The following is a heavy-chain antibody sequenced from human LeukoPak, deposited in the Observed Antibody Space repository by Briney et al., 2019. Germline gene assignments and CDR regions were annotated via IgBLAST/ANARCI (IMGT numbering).Heavy chain of an antibody. CDR2: ISTYNVKT. Sequence: ASVEVSCKASGYIFTSYDISWVRQAPGQGLEWMGWISTYNVKTNYAQKLQGRVTMTTDTSTSTAYMELRSLRSDDTAVYYCARGSPLGHYWGQGTLVTVSS. J-gene: IGHJ4*02. CDR3: ARGSPLGHY. CDR1: GYIFTSYD. V-gene: IGHV1-18*01.